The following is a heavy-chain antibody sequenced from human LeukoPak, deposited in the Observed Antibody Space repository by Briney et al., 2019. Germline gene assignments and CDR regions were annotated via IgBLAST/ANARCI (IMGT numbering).Heavy chain of an antibody. CDR3: ARDFWGTMVRAASMDV. CDR1: GYTFCSYG. V-gene: IGHV1-69*10. J-gene: IGHJ6*02. D-gene: IGHD3-10*01. CDR2: IIPSFGIP. Sequence: SVKVSCKASGYTFCSYGINWVRQAPGQGLEWVGSIIPSFGIPSYAQKFKGRVTISADTSTTTAFMDLTSLRSEDTAVYYCARDFWGTMVRAASMDVWGQGTTVTVSS.